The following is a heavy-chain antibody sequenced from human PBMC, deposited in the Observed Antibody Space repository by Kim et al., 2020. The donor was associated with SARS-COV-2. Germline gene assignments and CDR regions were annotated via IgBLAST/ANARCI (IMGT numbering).Heavy chain of an antibody. CDR1: GFTFGKYA. V-gene: IGHV3-23*01. Sequence: GGSLRLSCAVSGFTFGKYAVSWVRQIPGKGLDWVSSISGSGGRTYYSDSVKGRFTISRDNSKNTLSLQMNSLRPEDTAIYYCAKDRGSDYGDQLDSWGQGTLVTVSS. J-gene: IGHJ4*02. CDR3: AKDRGSDYGDQLDS. CDR2: ISGSGGRT. D-gene: IGHD4-17*01.